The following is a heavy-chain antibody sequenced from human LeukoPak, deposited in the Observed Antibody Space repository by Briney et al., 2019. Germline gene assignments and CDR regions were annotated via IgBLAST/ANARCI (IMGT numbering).Heavy chain of an antibody. D-gene: IGHD3-3*01. V-gene: IGHV3-7*03. CDR3: ARGGITIFGGIIYQDY. J-gene: IGHJ4*02. Sequence: GGSLRLSCAASGFTFSTYSMSWVRQVPGKGLQWVANINQDGSEKYYVDSVRGRFTISRDNAKNSLYLQMNSLRAEDTAFYYCARGGITIFGGIIYQDYWGQGILVTVSS. CDR2: INQDGSEK. CDR1: GFTFSTYS.